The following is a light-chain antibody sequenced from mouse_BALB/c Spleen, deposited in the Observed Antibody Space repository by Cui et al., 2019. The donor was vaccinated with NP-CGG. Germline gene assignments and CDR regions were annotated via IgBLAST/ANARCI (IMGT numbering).Light chain of an antibody. CDR1: TGAVTTSNY. V-gene: IGLV1*01. CDR2: GTN. CDR3: ALWYSNHWV. J-gene: IGLJ1*01. Sequence: QAVVSQESALTQSLGETVTPTCRSSTGAVTTSNYANWVQEKPDHLFTVLIGGTNNRAPGVPARFSGSLIGDKAALTITGARTEDEAIYFCALWYSNHWVFGGGTKLTVL.